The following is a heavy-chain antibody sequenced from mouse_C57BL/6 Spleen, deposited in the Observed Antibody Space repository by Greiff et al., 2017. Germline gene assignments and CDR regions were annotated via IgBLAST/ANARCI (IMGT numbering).Heavy chain of an antibody. Sequence: EVKVVESGGDLVKPGGSLKLSCAASGFTFSSYGMSWVRQTPDKRLEWVATISSGGSYTYYPDSVKGRFTISRDNAKNTLYLQMSSLKSEDTAMYYCARLTGTYYFDYWGQGTTLTVSS. CDR1: GFTFSSYG. D-gene: IGHD4-1*01. CDR2: ISSGGSYT. J-gene: IGHJ2*01. V-gene: IGHV5-6*01. CDR3: ARLTGTYYFDY.